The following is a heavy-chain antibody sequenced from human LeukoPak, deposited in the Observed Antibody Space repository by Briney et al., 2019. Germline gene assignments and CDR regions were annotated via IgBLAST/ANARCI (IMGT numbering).Heavy chain of an antibody. V-gene: IGHV4-59*12. J-gene: IGHJ6*02. Sequence: SETLSLTCTVSGGSISRYYWSWIRQPPGKGLEWIGYISYSGSTNYNPSLKSRVTISVDTSQNHFSLKLSSVTAADTAVYYCARYFKTAPRGMDVWGQGTTVTVSS. CDR2: ISYSGST. D-gene: IGHD3-9*01. CDR1: GGSISRYY. CDR3: ARYFKTAPRGMDV.